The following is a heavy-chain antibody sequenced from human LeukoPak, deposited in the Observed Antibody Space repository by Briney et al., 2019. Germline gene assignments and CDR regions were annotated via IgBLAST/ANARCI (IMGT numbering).Heavy chain of an antibody. V-gene: IGHV3-7*03. CDR3: AAVGRGAHYWYFDL. CDR2: IKEDGSEK. D-gene: IGHD1-26*01. CDR1: GFTFTSYW. J-gene: IGHJ2*01. Sequence: EGSLRLSCAASGFTFTSYWMSWVRQAPGKGLEWVANIKEDGSEKYYVDSVKGRFTISRDNAKNSLYLQMNSLRAEDTAVYYCAAVGRGAHYWYFDLWGRGTLVTVSS.